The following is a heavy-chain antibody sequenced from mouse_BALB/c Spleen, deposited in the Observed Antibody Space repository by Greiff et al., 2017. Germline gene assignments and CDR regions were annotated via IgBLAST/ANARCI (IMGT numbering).Heavy chain of an antibody. CDR2: IWAGGST. CDR1: GFSLTSYG. V-gene: IGHV2-9*02. Sequence: VQGVESGPGLVAPSQSLSITCTVSGFSLTSYGVHWVRQPPGKGLEWLGVIWAGGSTNYNSALMSRLSISKDNSKSQVFLKMNSLQTDDTAMYYCARDEVYYRYWFAYWGQGTLVTVSA. D-gene: IGHD2-14*01. CDR3: ARDEVYYRYWFAY. J-gene: IGHJ3*01.